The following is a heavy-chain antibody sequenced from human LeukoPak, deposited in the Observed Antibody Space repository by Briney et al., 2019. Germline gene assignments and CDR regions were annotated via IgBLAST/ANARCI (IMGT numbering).Heavy chain of an antibody. CDR2: MSYDGSNK. CDR1: GFTFSSYA. J-gene: IGHJ4*02. V-gene: IGHV3-30-3*01. Sequence: RPGGSLRLSCAASGFTFSSYAMHWVRQAPGKGLEWVAVMSYDGSNKYYADSVKGRFTISRDNSKNTLYLQMNSLRAEDTAVYYCARDLFKYSYGPTGYWGQGTLVTVSS. CDR3: ARDLFKYSYGPTGY. D-gene: IGHD5-18*01.